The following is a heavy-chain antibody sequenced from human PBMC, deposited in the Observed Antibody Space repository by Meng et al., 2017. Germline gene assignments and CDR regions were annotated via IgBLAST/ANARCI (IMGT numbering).Heavy chain of an antibody. D-gene: IGHD6-13*01. Sequence: SLKISCAASGCTFEDYAMHWVRQAPGKGLEWVSGISWKSGSIGYADSVKGRFNISRDNAKNSLYLQMNSLRAEDPAFYYCANEGPSAGSSSSWYPLVGAFDIWGQGTMVTVSS. J-gene: IGHJ3*02. CDR2: ISWKSGSI. CDR3: ANEGPSAGSSSSWYPLVGAFDI. CDR1: GCTFEDYA. V-gene: IGHV3-9*01.